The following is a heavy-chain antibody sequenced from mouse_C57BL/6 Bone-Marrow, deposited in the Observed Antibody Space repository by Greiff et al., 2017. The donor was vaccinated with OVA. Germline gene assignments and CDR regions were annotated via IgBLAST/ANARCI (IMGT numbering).Heavy chain of an antibody. J-gene: IGHJ3*01. CDR3: ARALYGYVPAWFAY. D-gene: IGHD2-2*01. CDR1: GYSITSGYY. CDR2: ISYDGSN. V-gene: IGHV3-6*01. Sequence: EVQLQQSGPGLVKPSQSLSLTCSVTGYSITSGYYWNWIRQFPGNKLEWMGYISYDGSNNYNPSLKNRISITRDTSKNQFFLKLNSVTTEDTATYYCARALYGYVPAWFAYWGQGTLVTVSA.